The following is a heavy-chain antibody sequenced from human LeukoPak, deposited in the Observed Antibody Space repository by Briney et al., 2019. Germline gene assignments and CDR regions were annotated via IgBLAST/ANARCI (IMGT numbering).Heavy chain of an antibody. CDR1: GYTFSGFL. D-gene: IGHD3-3*01. Sequence: ASVKVSCKASGYTFSGFLMHWVRQAPGQGLEWMGRINPNSGGTNYAQKFQGRATMTRDTSISTAYMELSRLRSDDTAVYYCARGTATTYYDFWSGYRYYFDYWGQGTLVTVSS. CDR2: INPNSGGT. CDR3: ARGTATTYYDFWSGYRYYFDY. V-gene: IGHV1-2*06. J-gene: IGHJ4*02.